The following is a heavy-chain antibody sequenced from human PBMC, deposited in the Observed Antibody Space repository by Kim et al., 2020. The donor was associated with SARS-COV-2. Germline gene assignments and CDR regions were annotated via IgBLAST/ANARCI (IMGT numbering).Heavy chain of an antibody. D-gene: IGHD3-3*01. CDR3: ARAPEWLLYEDDYVMDV. CDR1: GGSFSGYY. V-gene: IGHV4-59*01. Sequence: SETLSLTCAVSGGSFSGYYWSWIRQPPGKGLEWIGYIYDSGSTNYNPSLKSRVTISVDTSKNQFSLKLSSVTAADTAVYYCARAPEWLLYEDDYVMDVWGQGTTVPLP. CDR2: IYDSGST. J-gene: IGHJ6*02.